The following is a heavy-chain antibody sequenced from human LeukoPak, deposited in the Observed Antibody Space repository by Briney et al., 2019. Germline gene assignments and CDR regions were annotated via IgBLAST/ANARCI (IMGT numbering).Heavy chain of an antibody. CDR1: GYTFTSYW. Sequence: ASVKVSCKASGYTFTSYWIGWVRQMPGKGLEWMGIIYPGDSDTRYSPSFQGQVTISADKSISTAYLQWSSLKASDTAMYYCATLDSSGSYFDYWGQGTLVTVSS. CDR3: ATLDSSGSYFDY. J-gene: IGHJ4*02. D-gene: IGHD3-22*01. V-gene: IGHV5-51*01. CDR2: IYPGDSDT.